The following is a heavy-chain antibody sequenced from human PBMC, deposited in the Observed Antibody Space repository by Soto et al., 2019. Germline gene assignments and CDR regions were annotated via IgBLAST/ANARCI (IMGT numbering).Heavy chain of an antibody. CDR2: INPNSGGT. V-gene: IGHV1-2*02. J-gene: IGHJ6*02. CDR3: ARSIVGATYYYYYGMDV. D-gene: IGHD1-26*01. CDR1: GYTFTGYY. Sequence: ASGKVSCKASGYTFTGYYMHWVRQAPGQGLEWMGWINPNSGGTNYAQKFQGRVTMTRDTSISTACMELSRLRSDDTAVYYCARSIVGATYYYYYGMDVWGQGTTVTVSS.